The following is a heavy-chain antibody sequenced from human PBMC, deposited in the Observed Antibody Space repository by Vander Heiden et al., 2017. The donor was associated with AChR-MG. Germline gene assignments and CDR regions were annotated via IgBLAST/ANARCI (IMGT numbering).Heavy chain of an antibody. CDR1: GGSISRYY. V-gene: IGHV4-4*07. Sequence: QVQLQESGPGLVKPSETLSLTCTVSGGSISRYYWGWIRQPAGKGLEWIGRIYTSGSTNYNPSLKSRVTMSVDTSKNQFSLKLSSVTAADTAVYYCARDRGYGSGSYYKGEYYFDYWGQGTLVTVSS. CDR2: IYTSGST. D-gene: IGHD3-10*01. CDR3: ARDRGYGSGSYYKGEYYFDY. J-gene: IGHJ4*02.